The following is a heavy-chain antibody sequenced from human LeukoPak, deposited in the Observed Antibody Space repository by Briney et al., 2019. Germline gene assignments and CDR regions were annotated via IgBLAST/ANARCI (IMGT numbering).Heavy chain of an antibody. CDR2: IYYSGST. CDR1: GGSISSYY. V-gene: IGHV4-59*01. D-gene: IGHD5-18*01. CDR3: ARVYGDTAMVFLDY. Sequence: SETLSLTCTVSGGSISSYYWSWIRQPPGKGLEWIGYIYYSGSTNYNPSLKSRVTIPVDTSKNQFSLKLSSVTAADTAVYYCARVYGDTAMVFLDYWGQGTLVTVSS. J-gene: IGHJ4*02.